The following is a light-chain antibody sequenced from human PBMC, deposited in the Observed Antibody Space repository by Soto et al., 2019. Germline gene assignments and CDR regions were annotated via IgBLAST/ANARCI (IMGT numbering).Light chain of an antibody. CDR2: SNN. J-gene: IGLJ1*01. CDR3: AAWDDSLNGRYV. CDR1: SSHIGSNT. V-gene: IGLV1-44*01. Sequence: QSVLTQPPSASGTPGQTVTISCSGSSSHIGSNTVNWYQQLPGTAPKLLIYSNNQRPSGVPDRFSGSKSGTSASLAISGLQSEDEADYYCAAWDDSLNGRYVFGTGTKLTVL.